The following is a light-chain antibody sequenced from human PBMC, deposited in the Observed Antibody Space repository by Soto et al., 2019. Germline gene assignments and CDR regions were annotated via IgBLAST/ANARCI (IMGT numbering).Light chain of an antibody. Sequence: EIVLTQSPATLSLSPGERATLSCRASQSVSSYLAWYQQKPGQAPRLLIYDASNRATGIPARFSGSGSGTDFAVTISSLEPADFAVYYCQQRSNWPPWPFGQGTKVEIK. V-gene: IGKV3-11*01. J-gene: IGKJ1*01. CDR1: QSVSSY. CDR2: DAS. CDR3: QQRSNWPPWP.